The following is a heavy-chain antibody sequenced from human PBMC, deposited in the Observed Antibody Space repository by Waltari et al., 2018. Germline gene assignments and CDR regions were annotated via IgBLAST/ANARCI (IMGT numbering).Heavy chain of an antibody. CDR2: MNPNSGNT. Sequence: QVQLVQSGAEVKKPGASVKVSCKASGYTFTSYDINWVRQATGQGLEWMGWMNPNSGNTGYAQKCQGRVTRTRNTSISTAYMGLSSLRSEDTAVYYCARGGGGDYGDSWGRYYYYYGMDVWGQGTTVTVSS. CDR3: ARGGGGDYGDSWGRYYYYYGMDV. V-gene: IGHV1-8*01. J-gene: IGHJ6*02. CDR1: GYTFTSYD. D-gene: IGHD4-17*01.